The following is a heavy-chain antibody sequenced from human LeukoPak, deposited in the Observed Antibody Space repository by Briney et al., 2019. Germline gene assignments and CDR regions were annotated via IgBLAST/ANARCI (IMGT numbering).Heavy chain of an antibody. V-gene: IGHV4-59*01. D-gene: IGHD2-2*01. Sequence: SETLSLTCTVSVGSISSYYWSWIRQPPGKGLEWIGYIYYSGSTNYNPSLKSRVTISVDTSKNQYSLKLSSVTAADKDVYYCARTRVYCSSTICYPSHFDSWGQGTLVTVSS. CDR2: IYYSGST. CDR3: ARTRVYCSSTICYPSHFDS. J-gene: IGHJ5*01. CDR1: VGSISSYY.